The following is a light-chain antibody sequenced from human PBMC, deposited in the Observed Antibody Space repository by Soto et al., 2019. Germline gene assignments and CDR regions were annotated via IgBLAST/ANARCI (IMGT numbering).Light chain of an antibody. CDR3: YSYAGSYIYYV. V-gene: IGLV2-23*02. CDR2: EVN. Sequence: QSVLTQPVSVSGSPVQSIAISCTGTSSDVGNYNLVSWYQQHPGKAPRLMIFEVNKRPSGVSDHFSGSKSGNTASLTISGLQADDEADYYCYSYAGSYIYYVFGAGTKVTVL. J-gene: IGLJ1*01. CDR1: SSDVGNYNL.